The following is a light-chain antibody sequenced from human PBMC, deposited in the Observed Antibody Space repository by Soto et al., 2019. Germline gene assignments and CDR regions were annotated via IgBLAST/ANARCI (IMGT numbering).Light chain of an antibody. J-gene: IGLJ1*01. CDR1: SSDVGGYNY. Sequence: QSVLTQPPSASGSPGQSVTISCTGTSSDVGGYNYVSWYQQHPGKAPKLMIYEVSKRPSGVPDRFSGSKSGNTASLTVSGLQAEDDVDYYCTSYAGSNNFFYVFGTGTKLTVL. CDR3: TSYAGSNNFFYV. CDR2: EVS. V-gene: IGLV2-8*01.